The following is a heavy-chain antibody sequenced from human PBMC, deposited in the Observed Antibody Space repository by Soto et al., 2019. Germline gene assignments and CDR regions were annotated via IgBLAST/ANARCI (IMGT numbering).Heavy chain of an antibody. V-gene: IGHV3-64*01. Sequence: PGGSLRLSCAASGFTFSSYAMHWVRQAPGKGLEYVSAISSNGGSTYYANSVKGRFTISRDNSKNTLYLQMGSLRAEDMALYYCARVRGYCSSTSCQVMDVWGKGTTVTVSS. D-gene: IGHD2-2*01. CDR3: ARVRGYCSSTSCQVMDV. CDR2: ISSNGGST. CDR1: GFTFSSYA. J-gene: IGHJ6*04.